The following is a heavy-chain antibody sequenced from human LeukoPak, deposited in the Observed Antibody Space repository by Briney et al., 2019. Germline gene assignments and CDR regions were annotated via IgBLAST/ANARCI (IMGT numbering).Heavy chain of an antibody. CDR2: IIPIFGTA. CDR1: GGTFSSYA. J-gene: IGHJ3*02. Sequence: SVKVSCRASGGTFSSYAISWVRQAPGQGLEWMGGIIPIFGTADYAQKFQGRVTITTDESTSTAYMELSSLRSEDTAVYYCATRRAYCGGDCYSTSSAFDIWGQGTMVTVSS. CDR3: ATRRAYCGGDCYSTSSAFDI. V-gene: IGHV1-69*05. D-gene: IGHD2-21*02.